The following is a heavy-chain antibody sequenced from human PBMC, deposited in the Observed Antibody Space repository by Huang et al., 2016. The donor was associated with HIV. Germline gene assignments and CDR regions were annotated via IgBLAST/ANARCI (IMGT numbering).Heavy chain of an antibody. Sequence: QVQLVQSGAEMKKPGSSVKVSCTAPGGTFSSYGISWVRQAPGQGLEWMGGIVPIFRRKDYAQKCQCRRTITADESTSTAYMELSSLRSQDSAIYFCARGVFDGVWSGDLLPHFYYMDVWGKGTTVTVSS. CDR2: IVPIFRRK. V-gene: IGHV1-69*13. D-gene: IGHD3-10*01. J-gene: IGHJ6*03. CDR1: GGTFSSYG. CDR3: ARGVFDGVWSGDLLPHFYYMDV.